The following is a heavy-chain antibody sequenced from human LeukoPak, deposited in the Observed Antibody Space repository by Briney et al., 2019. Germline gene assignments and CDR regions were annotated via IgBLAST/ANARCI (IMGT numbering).Heavy chain of an antibody. CDR1: GYTFTSYG. D-gene: IGHD2-15*01. V-gene: IGHV1-18*01. J-gene: IGHJ4*02. CDR2: ISAYNGNT. Sequence: ASVKVSCKASGYTFTSYGISWVRQAPGQGLEWMGWISAYNGNTNYAQKLRGRVTMTTDTSTSTAYMELRSLRSDDTAVYYCARDCSGGSCYLYFDYWGQGTLVTVSS. CDR3: ARDCSGGSCYLYFDY.